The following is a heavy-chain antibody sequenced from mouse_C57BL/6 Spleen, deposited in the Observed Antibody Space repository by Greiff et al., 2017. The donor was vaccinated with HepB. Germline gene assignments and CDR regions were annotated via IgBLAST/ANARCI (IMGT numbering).Heavy chain of an antibody. D-gene: IGHD2-3*01. CDR2: ISDGGSYT. Sequence: EVKLVESGGGLVKPGGSLKLSCAASGFTFSSYAMSWVRQTPEKRLEWVATISDGGSYTYYPDNVKGRFTISRDNAKNNLYLQMSHLKSEDTAMYYCARDQWLLQGYYFDYWGQGTTLTVSS. CDR1: GFTFSSYA. J-gene: IGHJ2*01. CDR3: ARDQWLLQGYYFDY. V-gene: IGHV5-4*01.